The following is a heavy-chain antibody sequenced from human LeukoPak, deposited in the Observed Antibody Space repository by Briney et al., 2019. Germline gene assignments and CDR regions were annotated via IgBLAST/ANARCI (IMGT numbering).Heavy chain of an antibody. CDR3: ARDEWFEPGSQGF. D-gene: IGHD3-10*01. Sequence: GASVKVSCKASGYTFTGYYIHWVRQAPGQGPEWMGRIIPILGIANYAQKFQGRVTITADKSTSTAYMELSSLRSEDTAVYYCARDEWFEPGSQGFWGQGTLVTVSS. CDR2: IIPILGIA. J-gene: IGHJ4*02. V-gene: IGHV1-69*04. CDR1: GYTFTGYY.